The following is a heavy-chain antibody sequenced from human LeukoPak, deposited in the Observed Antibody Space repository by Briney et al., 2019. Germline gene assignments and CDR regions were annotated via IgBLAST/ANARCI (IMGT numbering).Heavy chain of an antibody. Sequence: GGSLRLSCAASGFTFKSYAMNWVRQAPGKGPEWVSGITESGATTYYADSVKGRFTVSRDNSDNKVYLQMNSLRAEDTALYYCAKGPSEGDFCNIDVWGKGTTVIVSS. V-gene: IGHV3-23*01. CDR2: ITESGATT. CDR3: AKGPSEGDFCNIDV. J-gene: IGHJ6*03. CDR1: GFTFKSYA. D-gene: IGHD1-26*01.